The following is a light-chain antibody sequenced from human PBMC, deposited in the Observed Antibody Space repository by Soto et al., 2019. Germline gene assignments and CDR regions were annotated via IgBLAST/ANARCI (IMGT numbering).Light chain of an antibody. J-gene: IGKJ5*01. CDR1: QSISTY. V-gene: IGKV1-39*01. CDR3: QQSYSIPIT. Sequence: DIQMTQSPSSLSASVGDRVTITCRASQSISTYLNWYQQKPGKAPKLLIFAASSLQGGVPSRFRGSGSGTDFTLTISSLQPDDIGTYHCQQSYSIPITFGQGTRLEIK. CDR2: AAS.